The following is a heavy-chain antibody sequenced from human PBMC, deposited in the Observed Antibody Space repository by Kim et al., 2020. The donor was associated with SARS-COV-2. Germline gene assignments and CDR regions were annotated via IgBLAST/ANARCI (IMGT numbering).Heavy chain of an antibody. CDR1: GGSFSGYY. CDR3: ARGRGGTTVVTLGLGYYYDYGMDV. V-gene: IGHV4-34*01. D-gene: IGHD4-17*01. Sequence: SETLSLTCAVYGGSFSGYYWSWIRQPPGKGLDWIGEINHSGSTNYTPSLKSRVTISVDTSKNQFSLKLSSVTAADTAVYYCARGRGGTTVVTLGLGYYYDYGMDVWGQGTTVTASS. CDR2: INHSGST. J-gene: IGHJ6*02.